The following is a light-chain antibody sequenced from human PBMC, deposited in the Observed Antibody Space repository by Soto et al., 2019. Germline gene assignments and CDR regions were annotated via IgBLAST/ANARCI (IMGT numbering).Light chain of an antibody. Sequence: DIQITPSPSSLSASVGDRVTITCRASQTISSYLHWYQLKPGQAPKLLIYAASSLQSGVPSRFSGSGSGTEFTLTISSLQPEDFATYYCQQTYSNYLSFGGGTKVDIK. CDR1: QTISSY. CDR3: QQTYSNYLS. V-gene: IGKV1-39*01. CDR2: AAS. J-gene: IGKJ4*01.